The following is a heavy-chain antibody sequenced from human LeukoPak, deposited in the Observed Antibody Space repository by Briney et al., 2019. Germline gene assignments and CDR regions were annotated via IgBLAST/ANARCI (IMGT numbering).Heavy chain of an antibody. J-gene: IGHJ4*02. D-gene: IGHD2-2*01. Sequence: ASVKVSCKASGYTFTSYGISWVRQAPGQGLEWMGWISAYNGNTNYAQKLQGRVTMTTDTSTSKGYMELRSLRSDDTAVYYCARFHCSSTSCYNFDYWGQGTLVTVSS. CDR2: ISAYNGNT. CDR1: GYTFTSYG. V-gene: IGHV1-18*01. CDR3: ARFHCSSTSCYNFDY.